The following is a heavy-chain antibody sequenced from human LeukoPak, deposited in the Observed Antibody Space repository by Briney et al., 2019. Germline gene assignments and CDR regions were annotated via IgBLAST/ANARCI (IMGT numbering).Heavy chain of an antibody. CDR2: ISYDGNSK. Sequence: GGSLRLSWAASGFTFSSYGMHWVRQAPGKGLEWVALISYDGNSKYYADSVKGRFTISRDNSENTLYLQVSSLRAEDTAVYYCAKDHVNYDSRQGFDYWGQGTLVTVSS. D-gene: IGHD3-22*01. J-gene: IGHJ4*02. CDR1: GFTFSSYG. CDR3: AKDHVNYDSRQGFDY. V-gene: IGHV3-30*18.